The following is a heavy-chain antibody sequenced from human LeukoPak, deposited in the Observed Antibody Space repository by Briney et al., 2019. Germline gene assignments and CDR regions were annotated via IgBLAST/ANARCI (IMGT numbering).Heavy chain of an antibody. J-gene: IGHJ4*02. V-gene: IGHV3-64*01. Sequence: GGSLRLSCAASGFTFSSYAMHWVRQAPGKGLEYVSAISSNGGSTYYANSVKGRFTISRDNSKNTLYLQMGSLRAEDMAVYYCARDVMGGITDYWGQGTLVTVSS. CDR2: ISSNGGST. CDR1: GFTFSSYA. CDR3: ARDVMGGITDY. D-gene: IGHD3-16*01.